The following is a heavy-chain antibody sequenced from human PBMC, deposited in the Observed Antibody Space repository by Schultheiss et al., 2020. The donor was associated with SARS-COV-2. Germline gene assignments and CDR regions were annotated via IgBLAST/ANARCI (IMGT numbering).Heavy chain of an antibody. CDR1: GYTFTGYY. D-gene: IGHD4-23*01. J-gene: IGHJ6*03. Sequence: ASVKVSCKASGYTFTGYYMHWVRQAPGQGLEWMGWINPNSGGTNYAQKFQGRVTMTRDTSISTAYMELSRLRSDDTAVYYCASGGNSHYYYYYYMDVWGKGTTVTVSS. CDR2: INPNSGGT. CDR3: ASGGNSHYYYYYYMDV. V-gene: IGHV1-2*02.